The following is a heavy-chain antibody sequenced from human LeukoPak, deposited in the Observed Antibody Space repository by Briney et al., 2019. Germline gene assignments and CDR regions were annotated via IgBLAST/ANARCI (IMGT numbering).Heavy chain of an antibody. J-gene: IGHJ4*02. CDR2: ISSSSSSI. D-gene: IGHD3-10*01. CDR1: GFTFSSYS. V-gene: IGHV3-48*02. Sequence: PGRSLRLSCAASGFTFSSYSMNWVRQAPGKGLEWVSYISSSSSSIHYADSVKGRFTISRDNAKNSLYLQMSSLRDEDTAMYYCARDYYYGFYYWGQGTLVTVSS. CDR3: ARDYYYGFYY.